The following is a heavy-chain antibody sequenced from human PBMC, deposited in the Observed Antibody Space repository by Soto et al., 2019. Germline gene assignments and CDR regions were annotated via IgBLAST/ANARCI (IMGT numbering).Heavy chain of an antibody. D-gene: IGHD2-21*01. Sequence: GGSLRLSCAASGFTFSSYGMHWVRQAPEKGLVWVSRASSDGSTTRSADSVKGRFTISRDNAKNTLYLQMNSLRAEDTAVYYCARSRVVMATKQEHRYFDLWGRGTLVTVSS. CDR3: ARSRVVMATKQEHRYFDL. CDR1: GFTFSSYG. V-gene: IGHV3-74*01. J-gene: IGHJ2*01. CDR2: ASSDGSTT.